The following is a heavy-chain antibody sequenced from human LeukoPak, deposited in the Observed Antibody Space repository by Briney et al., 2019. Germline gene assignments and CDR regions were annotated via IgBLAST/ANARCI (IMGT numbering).Heavy chain of an antibody. J-gene: IGHJ4*02. Sequence: SETLSLTCTVSGGSISSSTYYWGWIRQPPGKGLEWIGSIYYSGSTYYNPSLKSRVSISVDTSQNQFSLKVTSVTAADTAVYYCARLLGAATDPFDYWGQGTLVTVSS. CDR1: GGSISSSTYY. CDR2: IYYSGST. CDR3: ARLLGAATDPFDY. V-gene: IGHV4-39*01. D-gene: IGHD2-15*01.